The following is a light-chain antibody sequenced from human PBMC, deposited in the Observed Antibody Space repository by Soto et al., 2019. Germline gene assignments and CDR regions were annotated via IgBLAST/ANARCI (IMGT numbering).Light chain of an antibody. CDR1: QTISIY. J-gene: IGKJ2*01. V-gene: IGKV1-39*01. CDR3: QQSYGSPYT. CDR2: AAS. Sequence: DIQMTQSPSSLSASVGDRVTITCRASQTISIYLNWYQQRPGKAPKLLIYAASSLQSGVASRFSGSGSGTDFTLTISSLQPEDFATYYCQQSYGSPYTFGQGTKVDIK.